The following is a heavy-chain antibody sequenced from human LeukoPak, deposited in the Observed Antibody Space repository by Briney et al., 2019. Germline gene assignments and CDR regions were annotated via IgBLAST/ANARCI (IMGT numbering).Heavy chain of an antibody. CDR2: IYYSGST. D-gene: IGHD6-19*01. V-gene: IGHV4-39*07. CDR3: ARWTAVAGIEDWFDP. CDR1: GGSISSSSYY. Sequence: PSETLSLTCTVSGGSISSSSYYWGWIRQPPGKGLEWIGIIYYSGSTYYNPSLKSRVTISVDKSKNQFSLKLSSVTAADTAVYYCARWTAVAGIEDWFDPWGQGTLVTV. J-gene: IGHJ5*02.